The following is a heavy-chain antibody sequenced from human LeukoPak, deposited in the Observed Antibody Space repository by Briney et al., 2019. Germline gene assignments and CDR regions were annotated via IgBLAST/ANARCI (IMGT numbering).Heavy chain of an antibody. CDR1: GGSFSGYY. CDR2: INHSGST. Sequence: SETLSLTCAVYGGSFSGYYWSWIRQPPGKGLEWIGEINHSGSTNYNPSLKSRVTISVDTSKNQFSLKLSSVTAADTAVYYCARSRGWLQFHPLGYWGQGTLVTVSS. V-gene: IGHV4-34*01. J-gene: IGHJ4*02. CDR3: ARSRGWLQFHPLGY. D-gene: IGHD5-24*01.